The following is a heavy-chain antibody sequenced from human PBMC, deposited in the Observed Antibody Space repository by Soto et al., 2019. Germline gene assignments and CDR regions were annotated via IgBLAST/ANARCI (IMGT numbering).Heavy chain of an antibody. CDR3: AKDRSSGHSMDY. CDR1: GFTFSSYA. D-gene: IGHD6-19*01. CDR2: ISGSGGST. J-gene: IGHJ4*02. V-gene: IGHV3-23*01. Sequence: WGSLCLSCAASGFTFSSYALSWGRQGPGKGLEWVSAISGSGGSTYYAASVKGRFTISRDNSKNTLYLQMNSLRAEDTAVYYCAKDRSSGHSMDYWGQGTLVTVSS.